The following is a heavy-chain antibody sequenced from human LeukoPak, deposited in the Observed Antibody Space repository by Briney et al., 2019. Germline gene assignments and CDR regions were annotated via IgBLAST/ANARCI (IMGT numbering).Heavy chain of an antibody. Sequence: GASVKVSCKASGYTFTSYYINWVRQAPGQGLEWMGWINPNSGGTHYAQKFRGRVTVTRDTSISAAYMDLSSLTSDVTAVYFCARDLSTFDYWGQGTLVTVSS. V-gene: IGHV1-2*02. CDR2: INPNSGGT. J-gene: IGHJ4*02. CDR1: GYTFTSYY. CDR3: ARDLSTFDY.